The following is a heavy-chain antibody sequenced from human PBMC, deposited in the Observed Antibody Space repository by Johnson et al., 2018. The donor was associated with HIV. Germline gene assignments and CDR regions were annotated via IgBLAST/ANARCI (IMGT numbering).Heavy chain of an antibody. CDR3: VREHRADESFDL. D-gene: IGHD1-14*01. Sequence: VQLVESGGGLVQPGGSLRLSCAAPGFTFSNHDMHWVRQTTGKGLEWVSGIAFSGNINQPESVKGRFTISRDNVKGFLYLQMNSLTAADTAVYYCVREHRADESFDLWGQGTMVTVSS. V-gene: IGHV3-13*01. CDR2: IAFSGNI. CDR1: GFTFSNHD. J-gene: IGHJ3*01.